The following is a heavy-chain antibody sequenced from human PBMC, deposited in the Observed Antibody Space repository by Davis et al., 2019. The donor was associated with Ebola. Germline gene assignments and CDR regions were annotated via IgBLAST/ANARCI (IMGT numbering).Heavy chain of an antibody. J-gene: IGHJ5*02. CDR3: ARDSERDSVAGNWFDP. V-gene: IGHV1-2*02. Sequence: ASVKVSCKAFGYTFTGYYIHWVRQAPGQGLEWVGWINPNNGGPAYAQKFQDRVTMTCDTSISTAYMELSRLRSDDTAIYYCARDSERDSVAGNWFDPRGQGTLVTVSS. CDR2: INPNNGGP. CDR1: GYTFTGYY. D-gene: IGHD3-22*01.